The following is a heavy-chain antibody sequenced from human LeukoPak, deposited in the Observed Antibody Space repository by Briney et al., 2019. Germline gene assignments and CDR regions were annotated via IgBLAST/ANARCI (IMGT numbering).Heavy chain of an antibody. J-gene: IGHJ3*02. D-gene: IGHD3-9*01. CDR2: INPNSGGT. Sequence: RASVKVSFKASGYTFIGYYMHWVRQAPGEGLEWMGWINPNSGGTNYAQKFQGRVTMTRDTSISTAYMELSRLRSDDTAVYYCARADTGYDAFDIWGQGTMVTVSS. V-gene: IGHV1-2*02. CDR1: GYTFIGYY. CDR3: ARADTGYDAFDI.